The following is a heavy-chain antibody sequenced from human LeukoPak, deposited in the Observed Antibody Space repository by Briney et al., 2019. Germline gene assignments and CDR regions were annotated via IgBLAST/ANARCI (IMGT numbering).Heavy chain of an antibody. V-gene: IGHV3-48*01. CDR2: ISSSSSII. J-gene: IGHJ4*02. Sequence: GGSLRLSCAASGFTFSSYTMNWVRQAPGKGLEWVSYISSSSSIIYYADPVKGRFTISRDNAKNSLYLQMNSLRAEDTAVYYCAREDTWPFDYWGQGTLVTVSS. CDR3: AREDTWPFDY. CDR1: GFTFSSYT.